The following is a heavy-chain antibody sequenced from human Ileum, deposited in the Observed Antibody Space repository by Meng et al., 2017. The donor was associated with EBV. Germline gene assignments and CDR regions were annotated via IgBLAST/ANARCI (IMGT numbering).Heavy chain of an antibody. CDR2: LGAHDGDT. J-gene: IGHJ4*02. D-gene: IGHD3-10*01. CDR1: DYTFMGYG. Sequence: QGQRVQSGPEVKKPGAPVKVSCKASDYTFMGYGVSWVRQAPGQGLEWMAWLGAHDGDTSHAPKFQGRVTVSADRPTATAYMELRSLRSDDTAVYYCARGTPGRSYSDYWGQGTLVTVSS. V-gene: IGHV1-18*01. CDR3: ARGTPGRSYSDY.